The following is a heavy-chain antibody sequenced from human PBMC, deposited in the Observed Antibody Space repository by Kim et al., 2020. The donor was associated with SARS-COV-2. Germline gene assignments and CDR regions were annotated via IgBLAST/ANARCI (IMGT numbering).Heavy chain of an antibody. D-gene: IGHD3-22*01. CDR3: ARAYDSSGRADY. CDR1: GFTFSSYA. J-gene: IGHJ4*02. Sequence: GGSLRLSCAASGFTFSSYAMHWVRQAPGKGLEWVAVISYDGSNKYYADSVKGRFTISRDNSKNTLYLQMNSLRAEDTAVYYCARAYDSSGRADYWGQGTLVTVSS. CDR2: ISYDGSNK. V-gene: IGHV3-30-3*01.